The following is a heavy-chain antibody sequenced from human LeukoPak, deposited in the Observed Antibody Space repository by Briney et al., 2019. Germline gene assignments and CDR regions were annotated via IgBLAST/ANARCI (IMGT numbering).Heavy chain of an antibody. Sequence: SVKVSCKASGGTFSSYAISWVRQAPGQGLEWMGGIIPIFGTAYYAQKFQGRVTVTADESTSTAYMELSSLRSEDTAVYYCASSMVRGAPGAFDIWGQGTMVTVSS. D-gene: IGHD3-10*01. V-gene: IGHV1-69*13. J-gene: IGHJ3*02. CDR3: ASSMVRGAPGAFDI. CDR2: IIPIFGTA. CDR1: GGTFSSYA.